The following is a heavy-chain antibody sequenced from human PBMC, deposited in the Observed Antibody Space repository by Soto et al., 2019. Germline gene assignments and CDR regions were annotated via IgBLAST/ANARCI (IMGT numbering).Heavy chain of an antibody. V-gene: IGHV1-69*13. CDR2: IIPIFGTA. CDR3: ARIPYSNYPSPRPYWFDP. CDR1: GGTFSSYA. Sequence: AVKVSCKASGGTFSSYAISWVRQAPGQGLEWMGGIIPIFGTANYAQKFQGRVTITADESTSTAYMELSSLRSEDTAVYYCARIPYSNYPSPRPYWFDPWGQGTLVTVSS. J-gene: IGHJ5*02. D-gene: IGHD4-4*01.